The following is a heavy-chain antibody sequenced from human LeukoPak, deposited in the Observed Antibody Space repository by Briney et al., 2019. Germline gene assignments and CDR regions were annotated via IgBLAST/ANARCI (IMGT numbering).Heavy chain of an antibody. CDR1: GFTFDDYG. CDR3: ATNPGIAVAGRLDY. Sequence: GGSLRLSCAASGFTFDDYGMSWVRQAPGKGLEWVSGINWNGGSTGYADSVKGRFTISRDNAKNSLYLQMNSLRAEDTALYYCATNPGIAVAGRLDYWGQGTPVTVSS. V-gene: IGHV3-20*04. J-gene: IGHJ4*02. D-gene: IGHD6-19*01. CDR2: INWNGGST.